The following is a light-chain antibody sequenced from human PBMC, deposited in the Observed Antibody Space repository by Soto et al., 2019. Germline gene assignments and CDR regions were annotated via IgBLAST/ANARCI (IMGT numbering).Light chain of an antibody. Sequence: QSALTQPASVSGSPGQSIIISCTGTSSDVGGYNYVSWYQQHPGKAPKLMIFEVSSRPSGVSYRFSGSKSGNTASLTISGLQAEDEADYYCSSYTSSSTLYVFGSGTKLTVL. CDR2: EVS. J-gene: IGLJ1*01. CDR3: SSYTSSSTLYV. V-gene: IGLV2-14*01. CDR1: SSDVGGYNY.